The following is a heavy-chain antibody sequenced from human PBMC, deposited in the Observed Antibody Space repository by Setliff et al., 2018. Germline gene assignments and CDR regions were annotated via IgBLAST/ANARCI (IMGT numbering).Heavy chain of an antibody. D-gene: IGHD3-10*01. J-gene: IGHJ4*02. CDR1: GGSISNYY. V-gene: IGHV4-59*08. CDR2: ISYSGNT. CDR3: GRHQFVGVYYGSVTYRHFDY. Sequence: TSETLSLTCNVSGGSISNYYWTWMRQPPGKGLEWVAYISYSGNTNYHPALRSRLTITRDTSKNQVSLQLTPVTATDTAMYYCGRHQFVGVYYGSVTYRHFDYWGQGILVTVSS.